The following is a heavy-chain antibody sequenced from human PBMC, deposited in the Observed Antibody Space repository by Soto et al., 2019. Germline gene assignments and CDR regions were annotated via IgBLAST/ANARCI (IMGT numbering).Heavy chain of an antibody. CDR2: ISYDGSNK. Sequence: ESGGGVVLPGRSLRLSCAASVFTFGSYAMHWVRQAPGKGLEWVAGISYDGSNKYYADSVKGRFTISRDNSKNTLYLQMNSLRAEDTAVYYCARSRGRPFDYWGQGTLVTVSS. CDR3: ARSRGRPFDY. J-gene: IGHJ4*02. CDR1: VFTFGSYA. V-gene: IGHV3-30-3*01. D-gene: IGHD5-12*01.